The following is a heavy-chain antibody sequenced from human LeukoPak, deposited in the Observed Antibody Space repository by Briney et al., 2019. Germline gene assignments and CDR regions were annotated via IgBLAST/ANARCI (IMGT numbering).Heavy chain of an antibody. D-gene: IGHD2-8*02. CDR3: AREESGGYFDY. J-gene: IGHJ4*02. CDR1: GFTFTNYY. Sequence: GASVKVSCKASGFTFTNYYMHWVRRAPGQGLEWMGLINPSGSSTNYAQKFRGRVTMTRDTSTTTVYMELSSLRSEDTAVYYCAREESGGYFDYGGQGTLVTVSS. V-gene: IGHV1-46*01. CDR2: INPSGSST.